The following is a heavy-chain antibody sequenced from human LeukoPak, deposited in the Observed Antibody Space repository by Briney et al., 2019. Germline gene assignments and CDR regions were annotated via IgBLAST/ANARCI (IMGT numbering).Heavy chain of an antibody. D-gene: IGHD3-22*01. J-gene: IGHJ4*02. Sequence: ASVKVSCKASGYTFTDYYMHWVRQAPGQGLEWMGWINPNGGGTNDAQKIQGRVTMCRDTSFNTGYMELSSLRSDDTAVYYCARRYHYDNSAYYYGFNHWGQGTLVTVSS. CDR2: INPNGGGT. CDR3: ARRYHYDNSAYYYGFNH. V-gene: IGHV1-2*02. CDR1: GYTFTDYY.